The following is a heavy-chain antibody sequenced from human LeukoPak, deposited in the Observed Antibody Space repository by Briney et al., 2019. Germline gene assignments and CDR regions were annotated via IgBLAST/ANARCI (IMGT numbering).Heavy chain of an antibody. CDR2: IYYSGST. CDR3: AASDNYYDSSGYYYY. Sequence: SETLSLTCTVSGGSISSGGYYWSWIRQHPGKGLEWIGYIYYSGSTYYNPSLKSRVTISVDTSKNQFSLKLSSVTAADTAVYYCAASDNYYDSSGYYYYWGQGTLVTVSS. D-gene: IGHD3-22*01. CDR1: GGSISSGGYY. V-gene: IGHV4-31*03. J-gene: IGHJ4*02.